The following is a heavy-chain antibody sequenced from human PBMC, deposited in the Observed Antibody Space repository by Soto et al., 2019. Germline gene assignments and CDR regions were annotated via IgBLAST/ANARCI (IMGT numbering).Heavy chain of an antibody. CDR1: GFTFSSYA. CDR3: AKDACSSTSCPLEFWYFDL. D-gene: IGHD2-2*01. CDR2: LSVSGGST. V-gene: IGHV3-23*01. J-gene: IGHJ2*01. Sequence: EVQLLESGGGLVQPGGSLRLSCAASGFTFSSYAMSWVLQSPGKGLEWVSALSVSGGSTYYADSVKGRFTIARDNSKNTLYLQMNSLRAEDTAVYYCAKDACSSTSCPLEFWYFDLWCRGTLVTVSS.